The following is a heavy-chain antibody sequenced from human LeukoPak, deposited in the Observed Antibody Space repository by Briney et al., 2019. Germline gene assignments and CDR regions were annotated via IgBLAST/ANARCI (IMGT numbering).Heavy chain of an antibody. CDR2: VSSSGSTI. CDR1: GFTFSSYE. J-gene: IGHJ5*02. CDR3: ARAGNQYCSSTSCYGGLFDP. D-gene: IGHD2-2*01. V-gene: IGHV3-48*03. Sequence: PGGSLRLSCAASGFTFSSYEMNWVRQAPGKGLEWVSYVSSSGSTIYYADSVKGRFTISRDNAKNSLYLQMNSLRAEDTAVYYCARAGNQYCSSTSCYGGLFDPWGQGTLVTVSS.